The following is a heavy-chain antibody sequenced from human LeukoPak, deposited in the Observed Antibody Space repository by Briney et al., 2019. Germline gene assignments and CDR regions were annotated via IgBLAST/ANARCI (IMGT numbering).Heavy chain of an antibody. CDR2: IYSMGAS. J-gene: IGHJ4*02. CDR3: ARATGSYYSLGY. D-gene: IGHD1-26*01. Sequence: GGSLRLSCEASGFTVSREYMSWLRQAPGKGLEWVSVIYSMGASYYADSVKGRFSVSRDNSKNTPSLQMNSLRAEDTAVYYCARATGSYYSLGYWGQGTLVTVSS. V-gene: IGHV3-66*01. CDR1: GFTVSREY.